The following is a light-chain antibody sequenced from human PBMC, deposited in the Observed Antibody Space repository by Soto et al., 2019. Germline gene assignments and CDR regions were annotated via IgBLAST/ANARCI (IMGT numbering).Light chain of an antibody. CDR1: QSVSSSY. Sequence: EIVLTQSPGTLSLSPGERATLSCRASQSVSSSYLAWYQQKPGQTPRLLIYGAYSRATGIPARFSGSGSGTDFTITISRLEPEDFAVYYCQKYGRSFGQGTRLEIK. CDR3: QKYGRS. CDR2: GAY. J-gene: IGKJ5*01. V-gene: IGKV3-20*01.